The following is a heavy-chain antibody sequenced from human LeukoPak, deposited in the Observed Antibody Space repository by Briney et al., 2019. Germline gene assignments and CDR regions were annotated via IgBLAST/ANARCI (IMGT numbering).Heavy chain of an antibody. D-gene: IGHD3-22*01. CDR3: ARADNYYDSSGYPFDY. CDR2: IIPILGIA. Sequence: SVKVSCKASGGTFSSYAISWVRQAPGQGLEWMGRIIPILGIANYAQKFQGRVTITADKSTSTAYMELSSLRSDDTAVYYCARADNYYDSSGYPFDYWGQGTLVTVSS. J-gene: IGHJ4*02. V-gene: IGHV1-69*04. CDR1: GGTFSSYA.